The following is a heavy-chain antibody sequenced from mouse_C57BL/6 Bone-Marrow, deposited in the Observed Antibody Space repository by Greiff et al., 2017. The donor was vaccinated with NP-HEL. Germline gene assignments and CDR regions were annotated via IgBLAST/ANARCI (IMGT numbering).Heavy chain of an antibody. CDR2: IYPGSGNT. V-gene: IGHV1-76*01. D-gene: IGHD2-5*01. CDR1: GYTFTDYY. J-gene: IGHJ2*01. CDR3: ARGAYYSNYDYFDD. Sequence: QVQLQQSGAELVRPGASVKLSCKASGYTFTDYYINWVKQRPGQGLEWIARIYPGSGNTYYNEKFKGKATLTAEKSSSTAYMQLSSLTSEDSAVYFCARGAYYSNYDYFDDWGQGTTLTVSS.